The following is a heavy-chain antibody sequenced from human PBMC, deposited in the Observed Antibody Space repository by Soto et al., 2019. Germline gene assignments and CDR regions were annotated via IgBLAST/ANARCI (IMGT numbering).Heavy chain of an antibody. D-gene: IGHD3-22*01. CDR1: GYSFAVYW. Sequence: PGEFLKISCKGSGYSFAVYWITWVRKKPGKGLEWMGRIDPSDSQTYYSPSFRGHVTISVTKSITTVFLQWSSLRASDTAMYYCARXIYDSDTGPNFQYYFDSWGRGTPVTVSS. V-gene: IGHV5-10-1*01. CDR2: IDPSDSQT. CDR3: ARXIYDSDTGPNFQYYFDS. J-gene: IGHJ4*02.